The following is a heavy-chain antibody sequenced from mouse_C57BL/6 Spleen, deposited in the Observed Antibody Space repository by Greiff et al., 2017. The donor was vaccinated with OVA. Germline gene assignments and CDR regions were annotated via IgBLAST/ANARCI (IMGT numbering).Heavy chain of an antibody. D-gene: IGHD2-4*01. Sequence: QVQLQQPGAELVKPGASVKVSCKASGYTFTSYWMHWVKQRPGQGLEWIGRIHPSDSDTNYNQKFKGKATLTVDKSSSTAYMQLSSLTSEDSAVDYCAKNDYPLYWYFDVWGTGTTVTVSS. V-gene: IGHV1-74*01. J-gene: IGHJ1*03. CDR2: IHPSDSDT. CDR3: AKNDYPLYWYFDV. CDR1: GYTFTSYW.